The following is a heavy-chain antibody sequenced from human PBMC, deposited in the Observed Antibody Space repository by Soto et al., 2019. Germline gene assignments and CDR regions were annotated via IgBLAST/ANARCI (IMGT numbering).Heavy chain of an antibody. Sequence: PSETLSLTCTVSDGSISRNNYYWIWIRQPPGKGLEWIGYIFSTGTAYYNPSLQSRVTISLDMSKNQFSLRLSSVTAADTAVYYCARDIDFGMDVWGQGTTVTVSS. D-gene: IGHD3-16*02. CDR2: IFSTGTA. J-gene: IGHJ6*02. CDR1: DGSISRNNYY. V-gene: IGHV4-30-4*01. CDR3: ARDIDFGMDV.